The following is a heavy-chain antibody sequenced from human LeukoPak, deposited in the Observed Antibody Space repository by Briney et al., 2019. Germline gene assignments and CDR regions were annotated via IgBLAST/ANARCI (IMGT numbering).Heavy chain of an antibody. V-gene: IGHV4-59*01. D-gene: IGHD3-9*01. CDR2: IHYSGST. J-gene: IGHJ4*02. CDR3: ARVGPLRYFDWLRYYFDY. CDR1: GGSISSYY. Sequence: PSETLSLTCTVSGGSISSYYWSWIRQPPGKGLEWIGYIHYSGSTNYNPSLKSRVTISVDTSKNEFSLKLSSVTAADTAVYYCARVGPLRYFDWLRYYFDYWGQGTLVTVSS.